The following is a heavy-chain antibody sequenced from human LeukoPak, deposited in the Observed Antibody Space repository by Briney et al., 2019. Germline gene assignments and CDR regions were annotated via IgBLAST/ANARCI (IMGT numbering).Heavy chain of an antibody. J-gene: IGHJ4*02. V-gene: IGHV7-4-1*02. Sequence: ASVKVSCTASGYTFTRYAINWLRQAPGQGLEWMGWINMYTANPAYAQGFTERFVFSLDTSVTTAYLQVSNLKTEDTAVYYCARHDNDDDFDHWGQGTLVTVSS. CDR2: INMYTANP. CDR1: GYTFTRYA. CDR3: ARHDNDDDFDH. D-gene: IGHD3-16*01.